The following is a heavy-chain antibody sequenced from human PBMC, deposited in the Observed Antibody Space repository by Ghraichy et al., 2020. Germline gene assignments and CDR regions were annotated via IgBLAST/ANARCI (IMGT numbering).Heavy chain of an antibody. CDR1: GFTFGSYW. CDR3: ARDHSRRYDY. D-gene: IGHD6-19*01. Sequence: GGSLRLSCAASGFTFGSYWMSWVRQAPGKGLEWVANINRDGSEKYYVDSVKGRFTISRDNAKNSLYLQMNSLRAEDTTVYYCARDHSRRYDYWGQGTLVTVSS. CDR2: INRDGSEK. J-gene: IGHJ4*02. V-gene: IGHV3-7*01.